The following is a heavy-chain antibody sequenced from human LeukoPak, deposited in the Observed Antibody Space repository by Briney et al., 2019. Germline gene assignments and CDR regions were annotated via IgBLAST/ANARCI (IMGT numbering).Heavy chain of an antibody. V-gene: IGHV3-23*01. CDR1: GFTFSNYA. CDR3: AKDPSRTLGYCNGGSCYSGYYFDY. J-gene: IGHJ4*02. CDR2: ISGSGAST. D-gene: IGHD2-15*01. Sequence: GGSLRLSCAASGFTFSNYAMGWVRQAPGKGLEWVSGISGSGASTNYADSVKGRFTVSRDNSKNTLYLQMTSLRAEDTAIYFCAKDPSRTLGYCNGGSCYSGYYFDYWGQGTLVTVSS.